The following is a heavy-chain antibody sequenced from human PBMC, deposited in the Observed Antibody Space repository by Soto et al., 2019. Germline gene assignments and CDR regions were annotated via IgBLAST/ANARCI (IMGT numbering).Heavy chain of an antibody. V-gene: IGHV3-7*03. J-gene: IGHJ4*02. Sequence: EVQLLGSGGGLVQPGGSLRLSCVASGFTFSIYGMNWVRQAPGMGLEWVANINPDGSVGTYVDSVKGRFTTSRDNAKNSLYLQMNSLRADDTAVYFCAGWGGHDYNYWGQGILVTVSS. D-gene: IGHD3-16*01. CDR3: AGWGGHDYNY. CDR1: GFTFSIYG. CDR2: INPDGSVG.